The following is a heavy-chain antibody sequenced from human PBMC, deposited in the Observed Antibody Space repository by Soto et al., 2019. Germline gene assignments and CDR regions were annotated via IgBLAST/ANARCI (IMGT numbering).Heavy chain of an antibody. J-gene: IGHJ5*02. CDR1: GFTFSSYA. V-gene: IGHV3-30-3*01. CDR3: ARDGVGATRSNWFDP. Sequence: QVQLVESGGGVVQPGRSLRLSCAASGFTFSSYAMHWVRQAPGKGLEWVAVISYDGSNKYYADSVKGRFTISRDNSKNTMYLQMNSLRAKDTAVYYCARDGVGATRSNWFDPWGQGTLVTVSS. D-gene: IGHD1-26*01. CDR2: ISYDGSNK.